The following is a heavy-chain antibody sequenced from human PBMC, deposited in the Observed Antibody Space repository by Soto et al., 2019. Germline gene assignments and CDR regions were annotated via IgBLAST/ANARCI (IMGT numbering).Heavy chain of an antibody. CDR3: VRDLNWGFDY. D-gene: IGHD7-27*01. CDR1: GFTFSDYY. CDR2: ISSSRSYT. J-gene: IGHJ4*02. Sequence: PGGSLRLSCAASGFTFSDYYMSWIRQAPGKGLEWVSYISSSRSYTNYADSVKGRFTISRDNAKNSLYLQMNSLRAEDSAVYYCVRDLNWGFDYWGLGALVTVSS. V-gene: IGHV3-11*06.